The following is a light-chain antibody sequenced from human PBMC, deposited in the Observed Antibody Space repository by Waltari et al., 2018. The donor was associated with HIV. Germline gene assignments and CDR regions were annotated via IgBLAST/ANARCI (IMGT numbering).Light chain of an antibody. J-gene: IGKJ1*01. CDR3: QQYNSISPWA. V-gene: IGKV1-5*03. CDR2: KAS. Sequence: DFQMTQSPSTLSASVGDRVTITCRASRSVSNWLAWYQQKPGKAPKLLIYKASSLESGVPSRFSGSGSGTEFTLTISSLQPDDFATYYCQQYNSISPWAFGQGTKVEIK. CDR1: RSVSNW.